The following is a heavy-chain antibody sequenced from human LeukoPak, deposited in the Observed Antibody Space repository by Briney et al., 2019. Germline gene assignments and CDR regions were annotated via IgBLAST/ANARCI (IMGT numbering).Heavy chain of an antibody. CDR3: ARGSSGGVYP. V-gene: IGHV4-39*07. CDR2: IYYSGST. J-gene: IGHJ5*02. D-gene: IGHD2-15*01. Sequence: SETLSLTCTVSGGSISSSSYYWGWIRQPPGKGLEWIGSIYYSGSTYYNPSLKSRVTISVDTSKNQFSLKLSSVTATDTAVYYCARGSSGGVYPWGQGTLVTVSS. CDR1: GGSISSSSYY.